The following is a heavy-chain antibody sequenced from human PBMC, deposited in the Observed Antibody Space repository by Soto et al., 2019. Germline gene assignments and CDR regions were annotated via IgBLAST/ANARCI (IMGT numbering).Heavy chain of an antibody. V-gene: IGHV4-61*01. CDR1: GDSISNNNFY. D-gene: IGHD6-19*01. J-gene: IGHJ5*02. CDR3: ARELGVAGTGFDP. CDR2: IYYSGST. Sequence: SETLSLTCTVSGDSISNNNFYWGWIRQPPGKGLEWIGYIYYSGSTNYNPSLKSRVTISVDTSKNQFSLKLSSVTAADTAVYYCARELGVAGTGFDPWGQGTLVTSPQ.